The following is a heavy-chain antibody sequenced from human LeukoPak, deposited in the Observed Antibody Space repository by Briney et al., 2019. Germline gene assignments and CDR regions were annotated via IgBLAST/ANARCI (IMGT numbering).Heavy chain of an antibody. CDR3: ARDGSGWNTTYYGMDV. D-gene: IGHD6-19*01. V-gene: IGHV1-69*13. Sequence: ASVKVSCKASGGTFSSYAISWVRQAPGQGLEWMGGIIPIFGTANYAQKFQGRVTITADESTSTAYMELSSLRSEDTAVYYCARDGSGWNTTYYGMDVWGQGTTVTVSS. CDR2: IIPIFGTA. CDR1: GGTFSSYA. J-gene: IGHJ6*02.